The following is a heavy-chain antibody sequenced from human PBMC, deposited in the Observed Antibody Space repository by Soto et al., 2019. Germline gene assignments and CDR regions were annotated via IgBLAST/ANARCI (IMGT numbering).Heavy chain of an antibody. CDR1: GFAFRTYA. D-gene: IGHD1-26*01. V-gene: IGHV3-23*01. J-gene: IGHJ4*02. Sequence: EVQLLQSGGGLVQPGGSLRLSCAASGFAFRTYAMSWVRQAPGKGLGWVSASSGSGDKTYYTDSGKGRFTISRDNSENTLNLKINSMRPEDTDIYYCGKDLKLGGGTFIDKWGQGTLVTVSS. CDR3: GKDLKLGGGTFIDK. CDR2: SSGSGDKT.